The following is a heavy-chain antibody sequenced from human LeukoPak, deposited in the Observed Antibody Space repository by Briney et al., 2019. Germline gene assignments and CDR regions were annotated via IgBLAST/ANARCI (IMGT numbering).Heavy chain of an antibody. CDR3: IAHFPYFYGFDV. CDR1: GFTIGTAW. V-gene: IGHV3-15*01. J-gene: IGHJ6*04. CDR2: IKSEGEGATT. D-gene: IGHD3-3*02. Sequence: GVSLRLSCVSSGFTIGTAWMSWVRQAPGKGLEWLGHIKSEGEGATTDYAAPAKGRFAISRDDSKNMVYLQMSSLKIDDTAIYYCIAHFPYFYGFDVWGKGTTVTVSS.